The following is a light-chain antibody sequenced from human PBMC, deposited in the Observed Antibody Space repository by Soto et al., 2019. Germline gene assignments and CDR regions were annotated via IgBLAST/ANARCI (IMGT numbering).Light chain of an antibody. V-gene: IGKV1-8*01. Sequence: IQMTQSPSSLSASTGDRVTITCRASQYITSYLAWYQQKPGKAPKLLIYAASTLQSGVPSRFSGSGSGTDFTLTITCLQSEDFATYYCQQYYSYPRTFGQGTKVDIK. CDR2: AAS. CDR1: QYITSY. CDR3: QQYYSYPRT. J-gene: IGKJ1*01.